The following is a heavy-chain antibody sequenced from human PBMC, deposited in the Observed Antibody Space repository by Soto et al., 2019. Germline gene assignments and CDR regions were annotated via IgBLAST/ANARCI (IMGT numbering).Heavy chain of an antibody. CDR3: ARGGPYDFWSGYYPPDSNYYYYYGMDV. D-gene: IGHD3-3*01. J-gene: IGHJ6*02. CDR2: INHSGST. V-gene: IGHV4-34*01. Sequence: ASETLSLTCAVYGGSFSGYYWSWIRQHPGKGLEWIGEINHSGSTNYNPSLKSRVTISVDTSKNQFSLKLSSVTAADTAVYYCARGGPYDFWSGYYPPDSNYYYYYGMDVWGQGTTVTVSS. CDR1: GGSFSGYY.